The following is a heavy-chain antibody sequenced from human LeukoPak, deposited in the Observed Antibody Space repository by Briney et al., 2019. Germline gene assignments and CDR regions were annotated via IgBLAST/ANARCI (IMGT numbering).Heavy chain of an antibody. Sequence: GGSLRLSCAASGFTFSSYAMSWVRQAPGKGLEWVSAISGNGDDTFYADSVEGRFTISRDNSKNTLYLQMNSLRAEDTAVYYCAKLDIVVVPGAGPAPDYWGQGTLVTVSS. V-gene: IGHV3-23*01. CDR2: ISGNGDDT. D-gene: IGHD2-2*03. CDR1: GFTFSSYA. CDR3: AKLDIVVVPGAGPAPDY. J-gene: IGHJ4*02.